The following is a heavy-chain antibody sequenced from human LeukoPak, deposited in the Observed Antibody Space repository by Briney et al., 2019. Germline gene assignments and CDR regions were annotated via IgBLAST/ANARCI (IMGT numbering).Heavy chain of an antibody. CDR3: VKVGLSWGFGDY. CDR2: ISDDGSRQ. J-gene: IGHJ4*02. V-gene: IGHV3-30-3*01. CDR1: GFTFSNYA. D-gene: IGHD2-8*02. Sequence: GGSLRLSCAATGFTFSNYAIHWGRQAPGKGLEWVAFISDDGSRQHYADSVKGRFTISRDNSKNTLNLQMNSLRAEDTAVYYCVKVGLSWGFGDYWGQGTLVTVSS.